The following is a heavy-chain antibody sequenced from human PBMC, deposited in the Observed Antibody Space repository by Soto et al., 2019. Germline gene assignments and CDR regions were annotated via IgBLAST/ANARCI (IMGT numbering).Heavy chain of an antibody. CDR1: GYSFSDYD. CDR3: ARDNRYNWNDEGWFDP. Sequence: QVQLVQSGAEVKKPGASVKVSCKASGYSFSDYDINWVRQATGQGPEWMGWMNPNSGNTGYAQKLQGRVTMTRNTSINTAYMELSSLGSEATAVYYCARDNRYNWNDEGWFDPWGQGTLVTVSS. D-gene: IGHD1-20*01. V-gene: IGHV1-8*01. CDR2: MNPNSGNT. J-gene: IGHJ5*02.